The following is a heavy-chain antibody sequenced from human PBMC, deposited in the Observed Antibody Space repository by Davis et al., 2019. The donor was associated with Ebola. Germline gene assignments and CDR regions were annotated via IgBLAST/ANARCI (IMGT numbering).Heavy chain of an antibody. CDR3: ASEGSSSSHDYYGMDV. D-gene: IGHD6-6*01. J-gene: IGHJ6*02. V-gene: IGHV4-4*02. Sequence: SETLSLTCAVSGGSISSSNWWRWVRQPPGKGLEWIGEIYHSGSTNYNPSLKSRVTISVDKSKNQFSLKLSSVTAADTAVYYCASEGSSSSHDYYGMDVWGQGTTVTVSS. CDR2: IYHSGST. CDR1: GGSISSSNW.